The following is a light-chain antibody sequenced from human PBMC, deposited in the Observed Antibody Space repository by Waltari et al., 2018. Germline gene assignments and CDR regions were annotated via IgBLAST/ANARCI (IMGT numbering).Light chain of an antibody. CDR1: QSVSGA. CDR2: GAS. J-gene: IGKJ1*01. V-gene: IGKV3-20*01. Sequence: EIVLTQSPATVSLSPGERATLSCRASQSVSGALAWYQQKPGQAPRLVIYGASSRASGIPERFSGSGFGTDFSLTISRLEPEDFAVYYCQMYVKIPVTFGQGTKVEIK. CDR3: QMYVKIPVT.